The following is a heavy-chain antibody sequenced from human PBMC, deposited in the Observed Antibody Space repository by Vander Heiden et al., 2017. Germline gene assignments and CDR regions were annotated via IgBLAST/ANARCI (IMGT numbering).Heavy chain of an antibody. CDR2: IDWDDDK. D-gene: IGHD3-22*01. J-gene: IGHJ4*02. Sequence: QVTLKESGPALVKLTQTLTLTCTFSGFSLSTRGLRVSWIRQPPGKALEWLARIDWDDDKFYSTSLKTRLTISKDTSKNQVVLTMTNMDPVDTATYYCARTAYYYDSSGYYRYYFDSWGQGTLVTVSS. CDR1: GFSLSTRGLR. V-gene: IGHV2-70*04. CDR3: ARTAYYYDSSGYYRYYFDS.